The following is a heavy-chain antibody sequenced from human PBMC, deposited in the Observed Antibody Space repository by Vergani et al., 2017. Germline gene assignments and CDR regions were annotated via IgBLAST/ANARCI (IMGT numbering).Heavy chain of an antibody. V-gene: IGHV3-11*05. Sequence: QVQLVESGGGLVKPGGSLRLSCAACGFTFSDYYMSWIRQAPGKGLEWVSYISSSSSYTNYADSVKGRFTISRDNAKNSLYLQMNSRRAEDTAVYYCARGGSITMVRDTSGDYGMDVWGQGTTVTVSS. CDR3: ARGGSITMVRDTSGDYGMDV. D-gene: IGHD3-10*01. CDR2: ISSSSSYT. CDR1: GFTFSDYY. J-gene: IGHJ6*02.